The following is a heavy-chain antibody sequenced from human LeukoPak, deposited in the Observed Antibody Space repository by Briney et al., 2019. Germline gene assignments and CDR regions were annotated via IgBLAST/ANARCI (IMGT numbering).Heavy chain of an antibody. CDR1: GFTFSSYW. V-gene: IGHV3-7*01. D-gene: IGHD6-13*01. Sequence: GGSLRLSCAASGFTFSSYWMSWVRQAPGKGLEWVANIKQDGSEKYYVDSVKGRFTISRDNAKNSLYLQMNSLRAEDTAVYYCARVRVGSSWYYYYYMDVWGKGTTVTVSS. CDR3: ARVRVGSSWYYYYYMDV. CDR2: IKQDGSEK. J-gene: IGHJ6*03.